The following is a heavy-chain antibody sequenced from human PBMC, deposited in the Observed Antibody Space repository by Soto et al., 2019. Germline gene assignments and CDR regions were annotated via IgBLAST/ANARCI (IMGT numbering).Heavy chain of an antibody. CDR1: GDSISSDKW. V-gene: IGHV4-4*02. D-gene: IGHD2-21*02. J-gene: IGHJ4*02. CDR2: IHLSGRT. Sequence: QVQLQESGPGLVKPSGTLSLTCAVSGDSISSDKWWSWVRQPPGKGLEWIGEIHLSGRTNYNPSLKSRVTILVEKSKNQVSLELSSMTAADTAVYYCARGGDWQFDYWGQGTLVTVSS. CDR3: ARGGDWQFDY.